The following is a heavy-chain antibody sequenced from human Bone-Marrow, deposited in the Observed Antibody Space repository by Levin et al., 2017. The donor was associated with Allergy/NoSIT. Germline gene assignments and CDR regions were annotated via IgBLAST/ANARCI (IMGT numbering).Heavy chain of an antibody. CDR2: IFWSGTT. CDR3: TRQRYYDFRWGWEFDL. D-gene: IGHD3-9*01. CDR1: GGSIGRSLHY. Sequence: SETLSLTCAVSGGSIGRSLHYWTWVRQSPGKGLEWIGSIFWSGTTYYSSSLARRLSLSVDESGNQLSLRLRSVTVADTGVYFCTRQRYYDFRWGWEFDLWGRGT. J-gene: IGHJ2*01. V-gene: IGHV4-39*01.